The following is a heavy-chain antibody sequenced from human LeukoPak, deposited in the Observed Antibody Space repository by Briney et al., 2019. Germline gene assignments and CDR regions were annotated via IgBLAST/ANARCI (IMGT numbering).Heavy chain of an antibody. CDR3: ARVTGSCFDYSYYYMDV. CDR2: IYYSGST. V-gene: IGHV4-59*12. J-gene: IGHJ6*03. D-gene: IGHD2-15*01. CDR1: GGSISSYY. Sequence: SETLSLTCTVSGGSISSYYWSWIRQPPGKGLEWIGYIYYSGSTNYNPSLKSRVTISVDRSKNQFSLKLSSVTAADTAVYYCARVTGSCFDYSYYYMDVWGKGTTVTVSS.